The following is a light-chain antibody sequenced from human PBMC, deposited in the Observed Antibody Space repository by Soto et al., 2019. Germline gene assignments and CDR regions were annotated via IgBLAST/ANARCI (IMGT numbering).Light chain of an antibody. CDR3: QQYHNWPA. CDR1: QSVSGRY. V-gene: IGKV3-15*01. J-gene: IGKJ1*01. CDR2: GAA. Sequence: EIVVTRSPATLSVSPGERATLSCRASQSVSGRYLAWYQQKPGQAPRLLIYGAATRATGIPARFSGSGSGTEFTLTISSLQSEDFAVYFCQQYHNWPAFGQGTKVDIK.